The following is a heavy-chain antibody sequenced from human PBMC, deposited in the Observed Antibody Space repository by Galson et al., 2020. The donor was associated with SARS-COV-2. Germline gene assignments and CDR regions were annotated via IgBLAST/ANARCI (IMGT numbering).Heavy chain of an antibody. CDR1: EYNSPSHW. Sequence: GESLKTSCQGSEYNSPSHWIGWVRQMPGKGLEWMGNIYPGDHDNRYSPSFQGQVTISADKSISTAYLQFSSLKASDTAMYYCARHDGRTDFYTFDIWGQGTMVTVSS. CDR3: ARHDGRTDFYTFDI. D-gene: IGHD2-15*01. J-gene: IGHJ3*02. CDR2: IYPGDHDN. V-gene: IGHV5-51*01.